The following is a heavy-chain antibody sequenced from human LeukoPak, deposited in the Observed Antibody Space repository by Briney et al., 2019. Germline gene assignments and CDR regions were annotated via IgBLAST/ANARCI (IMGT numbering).Heavy chain of an antibody. D-gene: IGHD3-3*01. CDR3: ARVGVADFDY. V-gene: IGHV4-31*03. CDR2: IYYSGST. CDR1: GGSISSGGYY. Sequence: PSETLSLTCTVSGGSISSGGYYWSWIRQHPGKGLEWIGYIYYSGSTYYNPSLKSRVTISVDTSKNQLSLKLSSVTAADTAVYYCARVGVADFDYWGQGTLVTVSS. J-gene: IGHJ4*02.